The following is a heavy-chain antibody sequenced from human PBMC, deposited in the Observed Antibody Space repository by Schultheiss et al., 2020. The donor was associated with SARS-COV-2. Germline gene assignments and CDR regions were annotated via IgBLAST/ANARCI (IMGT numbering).Heavy chain of an antibody. D-gene: IGHD2-2*01. CDR3: ATTSPVSSTMSSPYYYGMDV. CDR1: GYTFTGYN. CDR2: INPNSGGT. Sequence: ASVKVSCKASGYTFTGYNMHWVRQAPGQGLEWMGRINPNSGGTNYAQKFQGRVTMTRDTSISTAYMELSRLRSDDTAVYYCATTSPVSSTMSSPYYYGMDVWGQGTTVTVSS. J-gene: IGHJ6*02. V-gene: IGHV1-2*06.